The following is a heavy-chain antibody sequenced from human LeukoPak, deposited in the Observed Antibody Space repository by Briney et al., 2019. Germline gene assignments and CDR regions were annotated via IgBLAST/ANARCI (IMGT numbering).Heavy chain of an antibody. J-gene: IGHJ4*02. CDR2: INPNSGGT. CDR3: AKAHHLIAVARTYFDY. V-gene: IGHV1-2*02. D-gene: IGHD6-19*01. Sequence: ASVKVSCKASGYTFTGYYMHWVRQAPGQGLEWMGWINPNSGGTNYAQKFQGRVTMTRDTSISTAYMELSRLRSYDTAVYYCAKAHHLIAVARTYFDYWGQGTLVTVSS. CDR1: GYTFTGYY.